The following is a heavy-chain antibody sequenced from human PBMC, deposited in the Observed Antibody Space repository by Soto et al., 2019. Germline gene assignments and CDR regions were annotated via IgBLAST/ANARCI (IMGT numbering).Heavy chain of an antibody. D-gene: IGHD3-9*01. CDR2: IKSFNGDT. CDR3: ARVVSPYYDVLTGDWFDH. J-gene: IGHJ5*02. Sequence: QVQLVQSGAEVKEPGASVKVSCKASGYTFTGYYMHWARQAPGQGLEWMGWIKSFNGDTNYAQKFQGRVTLPRDTSISTAYMELSRLKSDDTAVYYCARVVSPYYDVLTGDWFDHWGQGTLVTVSS. V-gene: IGHV1-2*02. CDR1: GYTFTGYY.